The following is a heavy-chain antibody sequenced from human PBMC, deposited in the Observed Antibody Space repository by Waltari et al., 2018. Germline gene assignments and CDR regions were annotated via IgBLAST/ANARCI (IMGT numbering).Heavy chain of an antibody. V-gene: IGHV5-10-1*03. CDR2: IDPSDSQT. Sequence: EVQLVQSGAEVKKPGESLRISCKGSGYSFTSYWISWVRQMPGKGLEWMGRIDPSDSQTNNSPSFQGHVTISADKSISTAYLQWSSLKASDTAMYYCARLQAAYCGGDCYPHWYFDLWGRGTLVTVSS. CDR1: GYSFTSYW. J-gene: IGHJ2*01. D-gene: IGHD2-21*02. CDR3: ARLQAAYCGGDCYPHWYFDL.